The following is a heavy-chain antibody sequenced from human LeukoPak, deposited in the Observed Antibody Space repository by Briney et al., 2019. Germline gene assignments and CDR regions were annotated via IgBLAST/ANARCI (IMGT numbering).Heavy chain of an antibody. J-gene: IGHJ4*02. Sequence: SETLSLTCTVSSGSISSYYWSWIRQPPGKGLEWIGEINHSGSTNYNPSLKSRVTISVDTSKNQFSLKLSSVTAADTAVYYCARGVHYFDYWGQGTLVTVSS. V-gene: IGHV4-34*01. CDR1: SGSISSYY. CDR3: ARGVHYFDY. CDR2: INHSGST.